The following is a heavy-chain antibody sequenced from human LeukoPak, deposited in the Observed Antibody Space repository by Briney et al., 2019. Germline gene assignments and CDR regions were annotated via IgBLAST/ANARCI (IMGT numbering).Heavy chain of an antibody. CDR3: ARGFTGTVPA. CDR2: IYYSGST. Sequence: SWVRQPPGKGLEWIGYIYYSGSTYYNPSLKSRVTISVDTSKNQFSLKLSSVTAADTAVYYCARGFTGTVPAWGQGTLVTVSS. J-gene: IGHJ5*02. D-gene: IGHD1-14*01. V-gene: IGHV4-30-4*08.